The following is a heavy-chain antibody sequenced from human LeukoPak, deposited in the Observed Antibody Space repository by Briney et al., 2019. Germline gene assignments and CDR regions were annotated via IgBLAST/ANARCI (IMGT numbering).Heavy chain of an antibody. CDR1: GFIIGSYW. J-gene: IGHJ4*02. D-gene: IGHD2-21*01. Sequence: GGSLRLSCVASGFIIGSYWMSWVRQAPGKGLQWVSVISGGGRTTEYADSVKGRFTVSRDNSVNTLSLHMDSLRVEDTAIYYCAKNVVFTRYFDSWGQGTLVTVSS. V-gene: IGHV3-23*01. CDR3: AKNVVFTRYFDS. CDR2: ISGGGRTT.